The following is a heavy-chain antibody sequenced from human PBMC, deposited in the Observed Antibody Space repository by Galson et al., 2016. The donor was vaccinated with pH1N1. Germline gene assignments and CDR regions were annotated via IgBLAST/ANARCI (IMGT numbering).Heavy chain of an antibody. CDR1: GSSIISGYY. CDR2: IFHSGST. V-gene: IGHV4-38-2*01. CDR3: ASSIPVTALDAFDL. J-gene: IGHJ3*01. Sequence: ETLSLTCAVSGSSIISGYYWGWVRQPPGQGLVWIGSIFHSGSTYYNPSPKSRVTISVDTSRNQFSLTLSSVTAADTALYYCASSIPVTALDAFDLWGQGTMVTVSS. D-gene: IGHD2-21*02.